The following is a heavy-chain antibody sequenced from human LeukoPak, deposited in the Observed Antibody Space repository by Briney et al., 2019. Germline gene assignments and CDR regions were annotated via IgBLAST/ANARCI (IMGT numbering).Heavy chain of an antibody. J-gene: IGHJ4*02. CDR3: ATGKAVSVRWWDY. V-gene: IGHV3-11*01. D-gene: IGHD6-19*01. CDR1: GFTFSDSY. Sequence: GGSLRLSCAASGFTFSDSYMSWIRQAPGKGLEWVSYISYSGDTIYYADSVKGRFTISRGNARKSLYLQMNSLRAEDTAVYYCATGKAVSVRWWDYWGQGTLVTVSS. CDR2: ISYSGDTI.